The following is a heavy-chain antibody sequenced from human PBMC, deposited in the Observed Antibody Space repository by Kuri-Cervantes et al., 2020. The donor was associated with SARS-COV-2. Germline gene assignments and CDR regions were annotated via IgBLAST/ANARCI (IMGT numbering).Heavy chain of an antibody. J-gene: IGHJ3*02. CDR1: GFTFSSYA. CDR3: AGNIVVVPAAIGNDAFDI. CDR2: IYHSGST. Sequence: ESLKISCAASGFTFSSYAMHWVRQAPGKGLEWIGSIYHSGSTYYNPSLKSRVTISVDTSKNQFSLKLSSVTAADTAVYYCAGNIVVVPAAIGNDAFDIWGQGTMVTVSS. D-gene: IGHD2-2*01. V-gene: IGHV4-38-2*01.